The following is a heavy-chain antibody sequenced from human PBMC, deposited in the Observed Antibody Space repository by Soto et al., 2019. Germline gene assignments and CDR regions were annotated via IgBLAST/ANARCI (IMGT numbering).Heavy chain of an antibody. J-gene: IGHJ4*02. D-gene: IGHD3-10*01. Sequence: QVQLQESGPGLVKPSHTLSLTCSVSGGSITSGAYYWSWIRQHPGTGLEWIGFIYYSGRTYYNPSLKSRVTISLDTSENQFSLKLNSVTAADTAVYYCARDLRGGTLFDYWGQGALVTVSS. CDR2: IYYSGRT. V-gene: IGHV4-31*03. CDR3: ARDLRGGTLFDY. CDR1: GGSITSGAYY.